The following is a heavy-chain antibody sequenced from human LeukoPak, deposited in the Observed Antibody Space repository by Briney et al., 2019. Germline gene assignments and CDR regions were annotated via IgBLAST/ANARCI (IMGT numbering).Heavy chain of an antibody. J-gene: IGHJ3*02. D-gene: IGHD4-17*01. V-gene: IGHV3-30*18. Sequence: GGSLRLSCAASGFTFSSYGMHWVRQAPGKGLEWVAVISYDGSNKYYADSVKGRFTISRDNSKNTLYLQMNSLRAEDTAVYYCAKVRGGDYAFDIWGQGTMVTVSS. CDR3: AKVRGGDYAFDI. CDR2: ISYDGSNK. CDR1: GFTFSSYG.